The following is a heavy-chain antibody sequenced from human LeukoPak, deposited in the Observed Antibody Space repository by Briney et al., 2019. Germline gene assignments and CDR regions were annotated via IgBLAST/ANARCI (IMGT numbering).Heavy chain of an antibody. Sequence: GASVKVSCKASGYASTNYGINWVRQAPGQGLEWMGWISDYNGNTDYAQRFQGRVTMTTDTSTSTAYMELRSLRSDDTAVYYCARLPYGGNWFDPWGQGTLVTVSS. D-gene: IGHD4-23*01. V-gene: IGHV1-18*01. CDR1: GYASTNYG. J-gene: IGHJ5*02. CDR3: ARLPYGGNWFDP. CDR2: ISDYNGNT.